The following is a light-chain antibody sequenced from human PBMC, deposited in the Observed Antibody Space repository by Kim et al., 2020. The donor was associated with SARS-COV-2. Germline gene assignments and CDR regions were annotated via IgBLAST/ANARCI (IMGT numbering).Light chain of an antibody. CDR1: QSVSDSY. Sequence: LAPGERATLSCRASQSVSDSYLAWYQQKPGQAPRLLIYGASNRATCIPDRFSGSGSGTDFTLTISRLEPEDFAVYYCQQYGSSPYSFGQGTKLEI. CDR2: GAS. V-gene: IGKV3-20*01. CDR3: QQYGSSPYS. J-gene: IGKJ2*03.